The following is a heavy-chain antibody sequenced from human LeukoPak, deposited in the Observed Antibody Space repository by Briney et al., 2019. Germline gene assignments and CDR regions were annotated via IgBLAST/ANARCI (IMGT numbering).Heavy chain of an antibody. CDR1: GFTFSTYW. CDR3: AVWLVGAKDNWFDP. D-gene: IGHD1-26*01. CDR2: IKADGGEK. Sequence: GGSLRLSCAASGFTFSTYWMNWFRQTPGKGLEWVAKIKADGGEKDHVASVKGRFTISRDNAKNSLYLQMNSLRAEDMAVYYCAVWLVGAKDNWFDPWGQGTLVTVSS. J-gene: IGHJ5*02. V-gene: IGHV3-7*01.